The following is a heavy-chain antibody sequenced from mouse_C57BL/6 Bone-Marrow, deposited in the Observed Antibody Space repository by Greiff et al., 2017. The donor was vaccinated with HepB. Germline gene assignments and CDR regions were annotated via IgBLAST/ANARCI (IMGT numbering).Heavy chain of an antibody. CDR2: IDPSDSYT. Sequence: QVQLKQPGAELVKPGASVKLSCKASGYTFTSYWMQWVKQRPGQGLEWIGEIDPSDSYTNYNQRFKGKATLTVDTSSSTAYMQLSSLTSEDSAVYYGARDPITTVVATRWYFDVWGTGTTVTVSS. CDR1: GYTFTSYW. CDR3: ARDPITTVVATRWYFDV. D-gene: IGHD1-1*01. V-gene: IGHV1-50*01. J-gene: IGHJ1*03.